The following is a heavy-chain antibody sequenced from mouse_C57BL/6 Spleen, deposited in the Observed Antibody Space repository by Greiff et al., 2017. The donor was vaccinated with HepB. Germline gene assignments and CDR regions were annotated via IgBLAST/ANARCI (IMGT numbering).Heavy chain of an antibody. D-gene: IGHD2-3*01. CDR2: IYPGDGDT. J-gene: IGHJ4*01. V-gene: IGHV1-80*01. CDR3: ARDEMVTTLYYYAMDY. Sequence: VKLVESGAELVKPGASVKISCKASGYAFSSYWMNWVKQRPGKGLEWIGQIYPGDGDTNYNGKFKGKATLTADKSSSTAYMQLSSLTSEDSAVYFCARDEMVTTLYYYAMDYWGQGTSVTVSS. CDR1: GYAFSSYW.